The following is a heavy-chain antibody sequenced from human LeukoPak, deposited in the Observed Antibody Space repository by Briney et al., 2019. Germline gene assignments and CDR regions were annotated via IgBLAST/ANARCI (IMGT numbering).Heavy chain of an antibody. J-gene: IGHJ4*02. CDR2: IYSGGST. CDR3: ASTIFGVVSN. Sequence: GGSLRLSCAASGFTVSSNYMSWVRQAPGKGLEWVSVIYSGGSTYYADSVKGRFTISRDNSKNTLYLQMNSLRAEDMAVYYCASTIFGVVSNWGQGTLVTVSS. CDR1: GFTVSSNY. V-gene: IGHV3-66*01. D-gene: IGHD3-3*01.